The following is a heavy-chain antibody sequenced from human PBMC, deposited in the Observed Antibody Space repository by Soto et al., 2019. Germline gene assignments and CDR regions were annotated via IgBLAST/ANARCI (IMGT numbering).Heavy chain of an antibody. CDR3: ARGGYDTSGQTFIGWGPDC. D-gene: IGHD3-22*01. J-gene: IGHJ4*02. CDR2: RYYSGNT. Sequence: ASETLSLTCTVSGVSITSGSYYWTWVRQSPGKGLEWIGYRYYSGNTYYNPSLNSRATISVDTSKNQFFLKLTSVTAADTAVHYCARGGYDTSGQTFIGWGPDCWGQGTLVTVSS. CDR1: GVSITSGSYY. V-gene: IGHV4-30-4*01.